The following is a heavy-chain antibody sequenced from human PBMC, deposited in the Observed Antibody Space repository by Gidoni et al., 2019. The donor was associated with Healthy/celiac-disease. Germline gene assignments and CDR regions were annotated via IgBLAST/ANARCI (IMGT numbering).Heavy chain of an antibody. CDR2: ISGDGGST. CDR3: AKDQRFGELLYYFDY. CDR1: GFTFDDYA. D-gene: IGHD3-10*01. Sequence: EVQLVESGGGVVQPGGSLRLSCAASGFTFDDYAMHWVRQAPGKGLECVSLISGDGGSTYYADSVKGRFTISRDNSKNSLYLQMNSLRTEDTALYYCAKDQRFGELLYYFDYWGQGTLVTVSS. J-gene: IGHJ4*02. V-gene: IGHV3-43*02.